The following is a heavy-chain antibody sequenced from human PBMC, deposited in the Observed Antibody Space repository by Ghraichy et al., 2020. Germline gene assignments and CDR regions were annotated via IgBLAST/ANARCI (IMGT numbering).Heavy chain of an antibody. J-gene: IGHJ4*02. CDR2: ISLYIVNT. D-gene: IGHD3-3*01. CDR1: GYTFTTYG. V-gene: IGHV1-18*01. CDR3: ARVGYDVWNGYPTNTYFDY. Sequence: ASVKVSCKASGYTFTTYGISWVRQAPGQGLEWMGWISLYIVNTNYAQKFQGRVTMTTDTSKNTAYMELTSLRSDDTAVYYCARVGYDVWNGYPTNTYFDYWGQGTLVTGSS.